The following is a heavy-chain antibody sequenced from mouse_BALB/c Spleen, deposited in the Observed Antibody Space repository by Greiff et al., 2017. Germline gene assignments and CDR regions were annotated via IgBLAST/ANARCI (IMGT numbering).Heavy chain of an antibody. Sequence: VKLMESGPGLVQPSQSLSITCTVSGFSLTSYGVHWVRQSPGKGLEWLGVIWSGGSTDYNAAFISRLSISKDNSKSQVFFKMNSLQANDTAIYYCARNQGYENYFDYWGQGTTLTVSS. V-gene: IGHV2-2*02. J-gene: IGHJ2*01. CDR1: GFSLTSYG. D-gene: IGHD2-14*01. CDR2: IWSGGST. CDR3: ARNQGYENYFDY.